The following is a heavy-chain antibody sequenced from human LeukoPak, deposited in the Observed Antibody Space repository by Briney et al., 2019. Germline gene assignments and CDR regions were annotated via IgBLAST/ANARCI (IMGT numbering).Heavy chain of an antibody. J-gene: IGHJ4*02. CDR1: GYSFADYY. Sequence: ASVKVSCKTSGYSFADYYMHWVRQAPGQGLEWMGWINPKSGDTNYAQNFQGRVTMTSDTSFRTAYMEVSRLRSDDTGVYYCARERGRGPDTALDYWGQGSLVTVSS. V-gene: IGHV1-2*02. CDR3: ARERGRGPDTALDY. D-gene: IGHD5-18*01. CDR2: INPKSGDT.